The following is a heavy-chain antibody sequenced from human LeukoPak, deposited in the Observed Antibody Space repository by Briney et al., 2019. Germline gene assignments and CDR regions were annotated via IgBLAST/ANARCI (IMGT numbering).Heavy chain of an antibody. CDR2: ISGSGGKT. CDR3: AKDHGDYSFDY. J-gene: IGHJ4*02. V-gene: IGHV3-23*01. Sequence: GGSLRLSCAASGFTFSRYAMSWVRQAPGKGLEWVSAISGSGGKTYYADSVKGRFTISRDNSKNTLYLQMNSLRAEDTAVYLCAKDHGDYSFDYWGQGTLVTVSS. D-gene: IGHD4-17*01. CDR1: GFTFSRYA.